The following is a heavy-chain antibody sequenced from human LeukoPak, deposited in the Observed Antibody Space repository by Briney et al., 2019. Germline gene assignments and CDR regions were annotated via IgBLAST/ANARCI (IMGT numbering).Heavy chain of an antibody. Sequence: PGGSLRLSCAASGFTFSSYAMSWVRQAPGQGLEWVSVISGSGGSTYYADSVRGRFTISRDNSKNTLYLQMNSLRAEDTAVYYCAKGPTRLRYFDCPLIGDAFDIWGQGTMVTVSS. D-gene: IGHD3-9*01. CDR3: AKGPTRLRYFDCPLIGDAFDI. CDR1: GFTFSSYA. V-gene: IGHV3-23*01. CDR2: ISGSGGST. J-gene: IGHJ3*02.